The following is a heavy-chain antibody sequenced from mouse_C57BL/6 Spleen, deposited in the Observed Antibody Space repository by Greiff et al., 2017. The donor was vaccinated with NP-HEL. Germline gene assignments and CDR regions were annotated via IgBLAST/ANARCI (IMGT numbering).Heavy chain of an antibody. CDR3: ARRNDGYPHWYFDV. Sequence: QVQLKQSGAELVKPGASVKMSCKASGYTFTTYPIEWMKQNHGKSLEWIGNFHPYNDDTKYNEKFKGKATLTVEKSSSTVYLELSRLTSDDSAVYYCARRNDGYPHWYFDVWGTGTTVTVSS. D-gene: IGHD2-3*01. V-gene: IGHV1-47*01. CDR1: GYTFTTYP. J-gene: IGHJ1*03. CDR2: FHPYNDDT.